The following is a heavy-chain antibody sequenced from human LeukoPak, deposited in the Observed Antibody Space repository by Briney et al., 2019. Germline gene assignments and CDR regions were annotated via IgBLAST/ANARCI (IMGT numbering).Heavy chain of an antibody. Sequence: GGSLRLSCAASGFTFSSYSMNWVRQAPGKGLEWVSYISSSSSTIYYADSVKGRFTISRDNAKNSLYLQMNSLRAEDTAVYYCASIVSGSYYGSEYYGMDVRGQGTTVTVSS. D-gene: IGHD1-26*01. CDR1: GFTFSSYS. CDR3: ASIVSGSYYGSEYYGMDV. J-gene: IGHJ6*02. V-gene: IGHV3-48*04. CDR2: ISSSSSTI.